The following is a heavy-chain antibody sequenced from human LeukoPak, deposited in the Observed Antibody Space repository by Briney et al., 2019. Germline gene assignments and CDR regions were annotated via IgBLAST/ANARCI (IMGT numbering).Heavy chain of an antibody. D-gene: IGHD2-21*02. V-gene: IGHV4-59*01. J-gene: IGHJ4*02. Sequence: SETLSLTSTVSGGSISSYYWSWIRQPPGKGLEWIGYIYNSGSTNYNPSLKSRVTISVDTSKNQYSLKLSSVTAADTAVYYCARLYCGGDCAVDSWGQGTLVTVSS. CDR2: IYNSGST. CDR3: ARLYCGGDCAVDS. CDR1: GGSISSYY.